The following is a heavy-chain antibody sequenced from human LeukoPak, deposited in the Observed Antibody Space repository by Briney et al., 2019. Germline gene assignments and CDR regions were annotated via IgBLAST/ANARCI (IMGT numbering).Heavy chain of an antibody. J-gene: IGHJ4*01. CDR2: INPNSGGT. CDR1: GYTFTGYY. D-gene: IGHD6-13*01. CDR3: ARGALGAAADYFDY. Sequence: VASVKVSCKASGYTFTGYYMHWVRQAPGQGLEWMGWINPNSGGTNYAQKFQGRVTMTRDTSISTAYMELSRLRSDDTAVYYCARGALGAAADYFDYWGQGTLVTVSS. V-gene: IGHV1-2*02.